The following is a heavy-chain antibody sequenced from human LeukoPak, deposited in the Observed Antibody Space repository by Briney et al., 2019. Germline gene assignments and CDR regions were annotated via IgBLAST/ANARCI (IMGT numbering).Heavy chain of an antibody. V-gene: IGHV3-21*01. D-gene: IGHD4-23*01. J-gene: IGHJ4*02. CDR3: ARDLGNFGRGGSYFDC. CDR2: ISSSSSFI. CDR1: GFTFSSYS. Sequence: GGSLRLSCAASGFTFSSYSMNWVRQAPGKGLEWVSYISSSSSFIYYADSVKGRFTISRDNAKNSLYLQMNSLRDEDTAVYSCARDLGNFGRGGSYFDCWGQGTLVTVSS.